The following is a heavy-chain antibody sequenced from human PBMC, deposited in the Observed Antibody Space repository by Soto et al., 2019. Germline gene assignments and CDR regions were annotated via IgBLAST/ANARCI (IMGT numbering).Heavy chain of an antibody. Sequence: PCGSLRLSCAASGFTFSSYSMNWVRQAPGKGLEWVSSISSSSSYIYYADSVKGRFTISRDNAKNSLYLQMNSLRAEDTAVYYCARDRRWGSSWYDWFDPWGQGTLVTVSS. V-gene: IGHV3-21*01. CDR3: ARDRRWGSSWYDWFDP. CDR1: GFTFSSYS. CDR2: ISSSSSYI. D-gene: IGHD6-13*01. J-gene: IGHJ5*02.